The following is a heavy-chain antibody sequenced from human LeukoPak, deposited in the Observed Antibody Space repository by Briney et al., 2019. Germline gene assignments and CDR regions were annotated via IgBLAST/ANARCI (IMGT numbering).Heavy chain of an antibody. D-gene: IGHD3-22*01. J-gene: IGHJ4*02. Sequence: SVKVSCKASGGTFSSYAISWVRQAPGQGLEWMGGIIPIFGTANYAQKFQGRVTITADESTSTAYMELSSLRSEDTAVYYCARPTGYYYDSSGYYYFDYWGQGTLVTVSS. CDR2: IIPIFGTA. V-gene: IGHV1-69*13. CDR1: GGTFSSYA. CDR3: ARPTGYYYDSSGYYYFDY.